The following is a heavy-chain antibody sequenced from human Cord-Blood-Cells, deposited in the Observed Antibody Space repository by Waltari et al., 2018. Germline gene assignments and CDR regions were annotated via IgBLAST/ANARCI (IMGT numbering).Heavy chain of an antibody. D-gene: IGHD5-18*01. CDR1: GGSISSSSYY. CDR3: ARLGERGYSYGRDY. CDR2: FYYSGST. J-gene: IGHJ4*02. Sequence: QLQLQESGPGLVKPSETLSLTCTVSGGSISSSSYYWGWIRQPPGKGLEWIGSFYYSGSTYYDPSLKSRATISVDTSKNQFSLKLSSVTAADTAVYYCARLGERGYSYGRDYWGQGTLVTVSS. V-gene: IGHV4-39*01.